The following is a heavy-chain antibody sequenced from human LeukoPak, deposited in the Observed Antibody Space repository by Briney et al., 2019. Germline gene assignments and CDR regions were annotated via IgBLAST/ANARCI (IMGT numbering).Heavy chain of an antibody. CDR2: ISSSSSTI. Sequence: PGGSLRLSCAASGFTFSSYSMNWVRQAPGKGLEWVSYISSSSSTIYYADSVKGRFTISRDNAKNSLSLQLNSLRAEDTAVYYCARMTGGLWDYWGQGTLVTVSS. J-gene: IGHJ4*02. CDR3: ARMTGGLWDY. CDR1: GFTFSSYS. D-gene: IGHD2-15*01. V-gene: IGHV3-48*04.